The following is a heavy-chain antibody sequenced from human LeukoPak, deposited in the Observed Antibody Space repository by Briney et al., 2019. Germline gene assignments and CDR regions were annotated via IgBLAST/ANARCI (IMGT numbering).Heavy chain of an antibody. V-gene: IGHV1-69*04. CDR1: GGTFSSYA. CDR3: ARGSIVAVISAIRAFDI. Sequence: SVKVSCKASGGTFSSYAISWVRQAPGQGLEWMGRIIPILGIANYAQKFQGRVTITADKSTSTAYMELSSLRSEDTAVYYCARGSIVAVISAIRAFDIWGQGTMVTVSS. D-gene: IGHD3-22*01. J-gene: IGHJ3*02. CDR2: IIPILGIA.